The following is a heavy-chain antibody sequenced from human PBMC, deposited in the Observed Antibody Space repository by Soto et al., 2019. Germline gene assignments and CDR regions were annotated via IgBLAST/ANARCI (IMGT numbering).Heavy chain of an antibody. CDR3: ATVLSVVVGRSAYYGMDV. D-gene: IGHD3-3*01. CDR1: GGTLSNSA. CDR2: IIPVFGIV. V-gene: IGHV1-69*19. J-gene: IGHJ6*02. Sequence: QLQLAQSGADVKKAGSSVKVSCKASGGTLSNSAFSWVRQAPGQGLEWMGGIIPVFGIVNYAQKFQDRVTITADESTSTAYMELRSLRSEDTAVYFCATVLSVVVGRSAYYGMDVWGQGPTVTV.